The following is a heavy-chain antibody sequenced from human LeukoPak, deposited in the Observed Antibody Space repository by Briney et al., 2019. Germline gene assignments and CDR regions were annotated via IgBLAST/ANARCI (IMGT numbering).Heavy chain of an antibody. J-gene: IGHJ2*01. Sequence: SETLSLTCTVSGDSISSSNYYWGWIRQPPGKGLEWIGSIYNSGAAYYKASLESRVTISVDTSKNQFSLKLTSMTAADTAVYYCARLYSGYGNRYFDIWGRGSLVTVFS. V-gene: IGHV4-39*01. CDR3: ARLYSGYGNRYFDI. D-gene: IGHD1-26*01. CDR1: GDSISSSNYY. CDR2: IYNSGAA.